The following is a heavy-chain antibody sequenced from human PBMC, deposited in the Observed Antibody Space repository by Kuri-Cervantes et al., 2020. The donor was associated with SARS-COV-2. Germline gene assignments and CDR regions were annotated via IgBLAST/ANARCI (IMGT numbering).Heavy chain of an antibody. J-gene: IGHJ5*02. CDR2: INWNGGST. CDR1: GFSFSTYW. Sequence: GESLKISCAASGFSFSTYWISWVRQAPGKGLEWVSGINWNGGSTGYADSVKGRFTISRDNAKNSLYLQMNSLRAEDTALYYCARDLSDSSTPPHDPWGQGTLVTVSS. V-gene: IGHV3-20*04. CDR3: ARDLSDSSTPPHDP. D-gene: IGHD2-2*01.